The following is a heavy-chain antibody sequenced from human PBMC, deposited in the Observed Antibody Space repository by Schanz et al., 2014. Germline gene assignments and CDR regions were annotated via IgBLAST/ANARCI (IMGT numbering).Heavy chain of an antibody. D-gene: IGHD6-6*01. CDR3: ARDQSPSTNSSDVRYFDY. J-gene: IGHJ4*02. Sequence: QVQLVQSGGEMKKPGASVKVSCKASGYTFSDYGLSWVRQAPGQGLEWLGWIRPDNGHTTYSQKVRDRVIFTTDTSANTAYMELRMLRSDDSAVYYCARDQSPSTNSSDVRYFDYWGQGSLVTVSS. V-gene: IGHV1-18*01. CDR2: IRPDNGHT. CDR1: GYTFSDYG.